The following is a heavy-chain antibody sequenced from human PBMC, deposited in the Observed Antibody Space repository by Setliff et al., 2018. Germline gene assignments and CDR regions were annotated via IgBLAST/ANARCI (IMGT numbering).Heavy chain of an antibody. CDR2: IIHSGST. D-gene: IGHD3-10*01. CDR3: ARVRITPYCMDV. V-gene: IGHV4-34*12. J-gene: IGHJ6*03. Sequence: NPSETLSLTCAVYGGSFSGYYWSWIRQPPGKRLEWIGEIIHSGSTNYNPSLKSRVTISMDTSKNQFSLKVSSVTAADTAVYYCARVRITPYCMDVWGKGTTVTVSS. CDR1: GGSFSGYY.